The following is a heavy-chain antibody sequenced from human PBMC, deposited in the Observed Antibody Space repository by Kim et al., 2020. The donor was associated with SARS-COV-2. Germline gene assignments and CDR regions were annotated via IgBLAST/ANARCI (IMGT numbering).Heavy chain of an antibody. Sequence: GGSLRPSCAASGFTFSSYSMNWVRQAPGKGLEWVSSISSSSSYIYYADSVKGRFTISRDNAKNSLYLQMNSLRAEDTAVYYCARELQGRGMIVVVDAFDIWGQGTMVTVSS. CDR3: ARELQGRGMIVVVDAFDI. CDR2: ISSSSSYI. V-gene: IGHV3-21*01. D-gene: IGHD3-22*01. J-gene: IGHJ3*02. CDR1: GFTFSSYS.